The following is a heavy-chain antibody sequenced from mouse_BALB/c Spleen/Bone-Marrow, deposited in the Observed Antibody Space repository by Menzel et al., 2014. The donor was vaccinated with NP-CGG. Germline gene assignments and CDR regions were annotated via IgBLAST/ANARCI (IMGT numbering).Heavy chain of an antibody. CDR3: ARSLYGYDWYFDV. Sequence: LVESRPELVKPGASVKMSCKASGYTFTSYVMHWVKQKPGLGLEWIGYINPYNDDTEYNEKFKGKATLTSDKSSSTAYMELSSLTSEDSAVFYCARSLYGYDWYFDVWGAGTTVTVSS. J-gene: IGHJ1*01. CDR1: GYTFTSYV. V-gene: IGHV1-14*01. D-gene: IGHD2-2*01. CDR2: INPYNDDT.